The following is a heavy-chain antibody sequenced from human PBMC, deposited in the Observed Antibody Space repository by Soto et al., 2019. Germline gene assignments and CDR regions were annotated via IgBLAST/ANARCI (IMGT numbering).Heavy chain of an antibody. CDR2: VSSTGSP. CDR3: ARHMARVLIANPYWFDT. Sequence: QLHLQESGPGLVKPSETLSLICTVSGGSITNDDYYWAWIRQAPGKGLEWIASVSSTGSPYYNLSLKSRVTVSLDTSKSQVSQRLMSVTATDTAIYYCARHMARVLIANPYWFDTWGQGTLVTVSS. D-gene: IGHD3-10*01. CDR1: GGSITNDDYY. V-gene: IGHV4-39*01. J-gene: IGHJ5*02.